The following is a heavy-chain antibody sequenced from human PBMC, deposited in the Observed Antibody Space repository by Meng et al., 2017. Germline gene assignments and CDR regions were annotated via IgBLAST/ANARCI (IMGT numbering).Heavy chain of an antibody. CDR3: ARNSGSYPYWYFDL. D-gene: IGHD1-26*01. CDR1: GFTFDDNG. J-gene: IGHJ2*01. V-gene: IGHV3-20*04. Sequence: EGARWGSGGCGVRPGGSRRLPCAASGFTFDDNGMSWVRQAPGKGLEWVSGINWNGGSTGYADSVKGRFTISRDNAKNSLYLQMNSLRAEDTALYYCARNSGSYPYWYFDLWGRGTLVTVSS. CDR2: INWNGGST.